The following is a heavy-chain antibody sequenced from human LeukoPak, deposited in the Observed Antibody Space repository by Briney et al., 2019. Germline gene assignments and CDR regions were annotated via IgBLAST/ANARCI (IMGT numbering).Heavy chain of an antibody. CDR1: GFTFSDAW. CDR2: ISSSSSYI. CDR3: ASNPGYYGAGGGFDY. V-gene: IGHV3-21*01. D-gene: IGHD4-17*01. Sequence: GGSLRLSCAASGFTFSDAWLTWVRQAPGKGLEWVSSISSSSSYIYYADSVKGRFTISRDNAKDSLYLQMNSLRAEDTAVYYCASNPGYYGAGGGFDYWGQGTLVTVSS. J-gene: IGHJ4*02.